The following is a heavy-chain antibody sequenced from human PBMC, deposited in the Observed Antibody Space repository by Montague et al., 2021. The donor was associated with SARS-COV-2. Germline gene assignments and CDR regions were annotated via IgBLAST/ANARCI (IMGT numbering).Heavy chain of an antibody. D-gene: IGHD3-22*01. CDR3: ARGSSGYYTPRPFDY. J-gene: IGHJ4*02. CDR2: TYYRSRWYN. CDR1: GDSVSSNSAA. Sequence: CAISGDSVSSNSAAWNWIRQSPSRGLEWLGRTYYRSRWYNDYAVXVKSRITINPDTSKNQFSLQLNSVTPEDTAVYYCARGSSGYYTPRPFDYWGQGTLVTVSS. V-gene: IGHV6-1*01.